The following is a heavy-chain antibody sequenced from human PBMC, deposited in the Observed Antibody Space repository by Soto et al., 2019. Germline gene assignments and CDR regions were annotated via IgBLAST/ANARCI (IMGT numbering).Heavy chain of an antibody. J-gene: IGHJ6*02. CDR2: IYYSGST. D-gene: IGHD2-15*01. CDR1: GGSISSSSYY. V-gene: IGHV4-39*01. Sequence: PSETLSLTCTVSGGSISSSSYYWGWIRQPPGKGLEWIGSIYYSGSTYYNPSLKSRVTMSVDTSKNQFSLKLSYVTAADTAVYYCAILTSRYCSGGSCYSYGMDVWGQGTTVTVSS. CDR3: AILTSRYCSGGSCYSYGMDV.